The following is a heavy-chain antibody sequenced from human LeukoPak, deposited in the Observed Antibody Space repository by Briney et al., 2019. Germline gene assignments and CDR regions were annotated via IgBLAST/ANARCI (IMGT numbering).Heavy chain of an antibody. CDR3: ARAERITIFGVVIRTDAFDI. Sequence: ASVNVSCKASGYTFTSYGISWVRQAPGQGLEWRGWISAYNGNTNYAQKLQGRVTMTTDTSTSTAYMELRSLRSDDTAVYYCARAERITIFGVVIRTDAFDIWGQGTMVTVSS. V-gene: IGHV1-18*01. CDR1: GYTFTSYG. J-gene: IGHJ3*02. D-gene: IGHD3-3*01. CDR2: ISAYNGNT.